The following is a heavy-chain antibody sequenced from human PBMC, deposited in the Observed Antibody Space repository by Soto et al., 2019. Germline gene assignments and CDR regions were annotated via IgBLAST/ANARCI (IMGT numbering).Heavy chain of an antibody. CDR2: IYYSGST. CDR1: GGSISSSSNY. D-gene: IGHD6-19*01. Sequence: QLQLQESGPGLVKPSETLSLSCTVSGGSISSSSNYWGWLRLPPGKGLEWIASIYYSGSTYYNPSPKSRVTISVDTSKNQFYLKLSSVTAADTAVYYCARRIVAGKFYYYMDVWGKGTTVTVSS. J-gene: IGHJ6*03. CDR3: ARRIVAGKFYYYMDV. V-gene: IGHV4-39*01.